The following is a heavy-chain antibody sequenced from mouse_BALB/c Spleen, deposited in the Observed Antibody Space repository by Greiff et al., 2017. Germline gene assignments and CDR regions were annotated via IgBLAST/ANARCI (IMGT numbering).Heavy chain of an antibody. D-gene: IGHD2-1*01. V-gene: IGHV2-2*02. CDR2: IWSGGST. CDR3: ARVYYGNYVRAMDY. CDR1: GFSLTSYG. J-gene: IGHJ4*01. Sequence: VKLMESGPGLVQPSQSLSITCTVSGFSLTSYGVHWVRQSPGKGLEWLGVIWSGGSTDYNAAFISRLSISKDNSKSQVFFKMNSLQANDTAIYYCARVYYGNYVRAMDYWGQGTSVTVSS.